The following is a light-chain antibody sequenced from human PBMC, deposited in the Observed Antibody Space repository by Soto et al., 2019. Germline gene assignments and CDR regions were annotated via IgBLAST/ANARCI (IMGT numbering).Light chain of an antibody. CDR2: LNSDGTH. CDR1: SGYSTYA. J-gene: IGLJ2*01. CDR3: QTWDTVGV. V-gene: IGLV4-69*01. Sequence: QPVLTQSPSSSASLGASVKLTCTLSSGYSTYAIAWHQQQPEKGPRFLMKLNSDGTHDKGDGIPDRFSGSTSGAERYLNSSSLQSEDEDDYYCQTWDTVGVFGGGTKLTVL.